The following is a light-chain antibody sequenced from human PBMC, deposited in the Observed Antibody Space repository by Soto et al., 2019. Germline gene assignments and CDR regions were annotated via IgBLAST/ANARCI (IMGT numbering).Light chain of an antibody. V-gene: IGKV1-39*01. J-gene: IGKJ4*01. CDR2: GAY. CDR3: QQSYSTLFT. CDR1: QSISSY. Sequence: DIQMTQSPSSLSASVGDRVTITCRASQSISSYLNWYQQKPGKAPKLLIYGAYSLQSGVPSRFSGSGSGTDFTLTISSLQPEDFATYYCQQSYSTLFTFGGGTKVEIK.